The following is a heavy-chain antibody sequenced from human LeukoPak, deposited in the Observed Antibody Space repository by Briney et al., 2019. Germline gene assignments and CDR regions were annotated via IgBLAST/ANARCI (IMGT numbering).Heavy chain of an antibody. CDR2: ISSGGTSI. D-gene: IGHD3-3*01. J-gene: IGHJ4*02. V-gene: IGHV3-11*01. Sequence: PGGSLRLSCAASGFAFSDYYMGWVRQAPGRGLECVSYISSGGTSIDCADSVKGRFTNSRDNAKHSVYLQMNSLRAEDTAVYYCARWSVGYDYWGRGTLVTVSS. CDR1: GFAFSDYY. CDR3: ARWSVGYDY.